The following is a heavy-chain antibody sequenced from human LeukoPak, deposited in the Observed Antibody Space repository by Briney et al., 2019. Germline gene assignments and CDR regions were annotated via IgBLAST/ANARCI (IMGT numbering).Heavy chain of an antibody. V-gene: IGHV3-30-3*01. CDR3: ARDPDSSGYYGPGY. Sequence: QTGGSLTLLCAASVFSLCSYDMLWVRQAPGKGLEWVAVISYDGSNKYYADSVKGRFTISRDNSKNTLYLQMNSLRAEDTAVYHCARDPDSSGYYGPGYWGQGTLVTVSS. CDR1: VFSLCSYD. D-gene: IGHD3-22*01. J-gene: IGHJ4*02. CDR2: ISYDGSNK.